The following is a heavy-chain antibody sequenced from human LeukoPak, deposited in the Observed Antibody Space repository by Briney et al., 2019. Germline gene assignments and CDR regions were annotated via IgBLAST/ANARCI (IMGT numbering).Heavy chain of an antibody. CDR2: INPNSGGT. V-gene: IGHV1-2*02. D-gene: IGHD2-21*02. CDR3: ARGPLAYCGGDCVTDFDY. J-gene: IGHJ4*02. Sequence: ASLKPSCKASGYTFTGYYMTWVRQAPGQGLEWMGWINPNSGGTNYAQKFQGRVTMTRDTSISTAYMELSRLRSDDTAVYYCARGPLAYCGGDCVTDFDYWGQGTLVTVSS. CDR1: GYTFTGYY.